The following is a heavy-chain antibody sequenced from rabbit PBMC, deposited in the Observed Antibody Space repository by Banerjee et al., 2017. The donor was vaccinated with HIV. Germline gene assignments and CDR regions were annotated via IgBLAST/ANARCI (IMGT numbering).Heavy chain of an antibody. CDR3: ARVIDTWVGAGYGWAMGYFDL. D-gene: IGHD3-1*01. Sequence: QEQLVESGGDLVKPGGTLTLTCKASGIDFSSYYYMCWVRQAPGKGLEWIACIYVGSRDITYYASWAKGRFTISKTSSTTVTLQMTSLTAADTATYFCARVIDTWVGAGYGWAMGYFDLWGPGTLVTVS. CDR1: GIDFSSYYY. V-gene: IGHV1S45*01. CDR2: IYVGSRDIT. J-gene: IGHJ4*01.